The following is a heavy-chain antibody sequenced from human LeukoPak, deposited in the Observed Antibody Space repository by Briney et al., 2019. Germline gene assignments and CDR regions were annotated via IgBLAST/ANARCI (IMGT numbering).Heavy chain of an antibody. D-gene: IGHD4-17*01. Sequence: GASVKVSCKASGYTFTSYDINWVRQATGQGLEWMGWMNPNSANTGYAQKFQGRVTMTEDPSTNTAYIQLNRLRYDDTAVYYCAAPPQTTVTLEPFDYWGQGTLVTVSS. CDR3: AAPPQTTVTLEPFDY. J-gene: IGHJ4*02. V-gene: IGHV1-8*02. CDR2: MNPNSANT. CDR1: GYTFTSYD.